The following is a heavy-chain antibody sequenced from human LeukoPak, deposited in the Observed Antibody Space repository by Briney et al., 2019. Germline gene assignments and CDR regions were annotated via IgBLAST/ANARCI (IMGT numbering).Heavy chain of an antibody. CDR3: ARHFEHPDY. CDR2: IYPGDSEI. D-gene: IGHD3-9*01. V-gene: IGHV5-51*01. Sequence: GESLQISCKASGYSLNTYWIGWVRQMPGKGLEWMGIIYPGDSEIRYSPSFQGQVTISADKSISTAYLQWSSLKASDTAMYYCARHFEHPDYWGQGTLVTVSS. CDR1: GYSLNTYW. J-gene: IGHJ4*02.